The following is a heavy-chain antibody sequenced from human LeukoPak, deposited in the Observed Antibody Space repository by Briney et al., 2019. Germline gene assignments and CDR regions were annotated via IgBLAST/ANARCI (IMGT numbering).Heavy chain of an antibody. D-gene: IGHD3-16*01. CDR3: ARSGTSRGNFDY. V-gene: IGHV4-59*01. CDR1: GGSISSYY. J-gene: IGHJ4*02. CDR2: ISYSGST. Sequence: PSETLSLTRTVSGGSISSYYCTWIRQPPGKGLEWIGYISYSGSTNYNPSLKSRVTISVDTSKNQFSLKLSSVTAADTAVYYCARSGTSRGNFDYWGQGTLVTVSS.